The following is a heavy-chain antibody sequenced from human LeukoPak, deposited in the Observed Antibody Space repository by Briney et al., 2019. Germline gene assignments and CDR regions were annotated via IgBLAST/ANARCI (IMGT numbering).Heavy chain of an antibody. CDR1: GFTFSSYS. CDR2: ISSSSSHT. Sequence: GGSLRLSCAASGFTFSSYSMNWVRQAPGKGLEWVSSISSSSSHTYYADSVKGRFTISRDNSKNTLYLQMNSLRAEDTAVYYCAKAGQQLVYYYYYYMDVWGKGTTVTVSS. D-gene: IGHD6-13*01. J-gene: IGHJ6*03. V-gene: IGHV3-21*04. CDR3: AKAGQQLVYYYYYYMDV.